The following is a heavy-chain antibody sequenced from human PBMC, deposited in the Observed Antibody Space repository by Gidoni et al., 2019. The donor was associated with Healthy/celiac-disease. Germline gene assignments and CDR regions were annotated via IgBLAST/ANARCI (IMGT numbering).Heavy chain of an antibody. CDR1: GGSFRGYQ. CDR3: ARGYHDYYVWGSYRQNWFDP. D-gene: IGHD3-16*02. Sequence: QVQLQQWGAGLLKPSETLSLTCGVYGGSFRGYQWSWIRQPPGKGLEWLGAINHSGSTNYNPSLKSRVTISVDTSKTQFSLKLSSVTAADTSVYYCARGYHDYYVWGSYRQNWFDPWGQGTLVTVSS. CDR2: INHSGST. V-gene: IGHV4-34*01. J-gene: IGHJ5*02.